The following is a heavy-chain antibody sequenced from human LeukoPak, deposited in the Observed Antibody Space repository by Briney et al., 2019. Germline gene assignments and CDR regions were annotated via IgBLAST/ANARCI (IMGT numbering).Heavy chain of an antibody. CDR2: INPAGSET. CDR3: ATFGLVAALDL. J-gene: IGHJ4*02. D-gene: IGHD5-12*01. CDR1: GFSFNAYW. Sequence: GGSLRLSCAASGFSFNAYWMAWVRQAPGTGLEWVANINPAGSETFHVDPVKGRFSISRDHAKNLVYLQRNSLRAEYTAVYYCATFGLVAALDLWGQGTLVTVSS. V-gene: IGHV3-7*01.